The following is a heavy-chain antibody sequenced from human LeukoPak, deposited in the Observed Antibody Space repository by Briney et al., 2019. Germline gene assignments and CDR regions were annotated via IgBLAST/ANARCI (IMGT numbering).Heavy chain of an antibody. D-gene: IGHD1-26*01. CDR1: GFTFSSYW. CDR3: ARDPVEWELLLDY. V-gene: IGHV3-7*01. CDR2: MNIDGSEK. Sequence: GGSLRLSCAASGFTFSSYWMGWVRQAPGKRLEWVAIMNIDGSEKYYADSAKGRFTISRDNARNSVYLQMNSLRVEDTAVYYCARDPVEWELLLDYWGQGTLVTVSS. J-gene: IGHJ4*02.